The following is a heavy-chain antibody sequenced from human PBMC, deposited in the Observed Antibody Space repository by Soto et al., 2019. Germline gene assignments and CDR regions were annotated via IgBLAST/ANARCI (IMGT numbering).Heavy chain of an antibody. CDR3: ARDLGYYDSSGYFDY. D-gene: IGHD3-22*01. CDR1: GFTFSDYY. CDR2: ISSSGDII. J-gene: IGHJ4*02. Sequence: GGSLRLSCAASGFTFSDYYMSCIRQAPGKGLEWVSYISSSGDIIYYADSVKGRFTISRDNAKNSLYLQMNSLRAEDTAVYFCARDLGYYDSSGYFDYWGQGTLVTVSS. V-gene: IGHV3-11*01.